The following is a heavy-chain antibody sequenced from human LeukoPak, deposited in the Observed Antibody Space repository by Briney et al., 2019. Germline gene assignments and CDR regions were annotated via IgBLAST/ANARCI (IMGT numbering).Heavy chain of an antibody. Sequence: SETLSLTCTVSGGSISSGSDYWSWIRQPAGKGLEWIGRIYTSGSTNYNPSLKSRVTISVDTSKNQFSLKLSSVTAADTAVYYCARKGESGYPRGYYDYMDIWGTGTTVTVSS. CDR1: GGSISSGSDY. J-gene: IGHJ6*03. D-gene: IGHD5-12*01. CDR3: ARKGESGYPRGYYDYMDI. CDR2: IYTSGST. V-gene: IGHV4-61*02.